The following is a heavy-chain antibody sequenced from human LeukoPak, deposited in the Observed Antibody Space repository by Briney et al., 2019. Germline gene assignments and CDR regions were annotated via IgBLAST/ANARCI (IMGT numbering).Heavy chain of an antibody. V-gene: IGHV1-8*03. D-gene: IGHD3-22*01. CDR2: MNPNSGNT. Sequence: ASVKVSCKASGYTFTSYGISWVRQATGQGLEWMGWMNPNSGNTGYAQKFQGRVTITRNTSISTAYMELSSLRSEDTAVYYCARVEVTAGYYPHYYYYYMDVWGKGTTVTVSS. CDR1: GYTFTSYG. CDR3: ARVEVTAGYYPHYYYYYMDV. J-gene: IGHJ6*03.